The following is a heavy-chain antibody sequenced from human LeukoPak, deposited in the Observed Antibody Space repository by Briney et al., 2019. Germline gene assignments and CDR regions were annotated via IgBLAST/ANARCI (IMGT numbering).Heavy chain of an antibody. V-gene: IGHV1-46*01. D-gene: IGHD4-17*01. J-gene: IGHJ5*02. CDR2: INPSGGST. Sequence: ASVKVSCKASGYTFTSYYMHWVRQAPGQGLEWMGIINPSGGSTGYAQKFQGRVTMTRDMSTSTVYMELSSLRSEDTAVYYCARGRYRYGDYYPWGQGTLVTVSS. CDR3: ARGRYRYGDYYP. CDR1: GYTFTSYY.